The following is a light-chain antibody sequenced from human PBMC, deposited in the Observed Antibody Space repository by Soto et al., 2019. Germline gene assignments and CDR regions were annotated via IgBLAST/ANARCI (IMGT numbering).Light chain of an antibody. V-gene: IGLV3-1*01. CDR1: KLGDKY. J-gene: IGLJ1*01. CDR3: QAWDSSTV. CDR2: QDS. Sequence: SSELTQPPSVSGSPGQTASITCSGDKLGDKYACWYQQKPGQSPVLVIYQDSKRPSGIPERFSGSNSGNTATLTISGTQAMDEADYYCQAWDSSTVFGTGTKLTVL.